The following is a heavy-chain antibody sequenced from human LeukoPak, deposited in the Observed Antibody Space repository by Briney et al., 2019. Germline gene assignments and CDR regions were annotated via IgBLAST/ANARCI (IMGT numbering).Heavy chain of an antibody. D-gene: IGHD4-23*01. J-gene: IGHJ4*02. CDR3: AXDSXTTVXTPDYFDY. CDR1: GYTFTSYY. Sequence: ASVKVSCKASGYTFTSYYMHWVRQAPGQGLEWMGIINPSGGSTTYTQKFQGRVTMTKDTSTSTVYMELSSLRSEDTAVYYCAXDSXTTVXTPDYFDYWGQGTLVTVSS. V-gene: IGHV1-46*01. CDR2: INPSGGST.